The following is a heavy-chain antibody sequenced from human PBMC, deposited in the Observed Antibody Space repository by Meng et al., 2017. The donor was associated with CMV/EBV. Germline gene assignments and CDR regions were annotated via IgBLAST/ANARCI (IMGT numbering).Heavy chain of an antibody. CDR2: ISSSGSTI. V-gene: IGHV3-11*01. Sequence: GGSLRPSCAASGFTFSDYYMSWIRQAPGKGLEWVSYISSSGSTIYYADSVKGRFTISRDNAKNSLYLQMNSLRAEDTAVYYCARDQGVVPAAIGYYYYGMDVWGQGTTVTVSS. CDR1: GFTFSDYY. D-gene: IGHD2-2*01. J-gene: IGHJ6*02. CDR3: ARDQGVVPAAIGYYYYGMDV.